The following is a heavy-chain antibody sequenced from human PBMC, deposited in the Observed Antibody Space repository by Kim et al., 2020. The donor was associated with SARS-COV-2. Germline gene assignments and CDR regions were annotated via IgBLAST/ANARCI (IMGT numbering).Heavy chain of an antibody. V-gene: IGHV1-2*06. CDR1: GYTFTDNY. CDR2: INPNSGGT. CDR3: ARGFAGTFDY. Sequence: ASVKVSCKASGYTFTDNYMHWVRQAPGQGPEWMGRINPNSGGTSYAQNFQGRVTMTRDTSISTAYMELSRLRSDDTAVYYCARGFAGTFDYWGQGTLVTV. J-gene: IGHJ4*02.